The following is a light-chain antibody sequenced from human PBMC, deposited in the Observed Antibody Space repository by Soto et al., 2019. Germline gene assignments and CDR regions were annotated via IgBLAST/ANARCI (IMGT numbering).Light chain of an antibody. CDR2: GNS. CDR3: QSYDSSLSVV. Sequence: QSVLTQPPSVSGAPGQRVTISCTGSSSNIGAGYDVHWYQQLPGTAPKLLIYGNSNRPSGVPDRFSGSKSGTSASLAITGLRAEDEANYYCQSYDSSLSVVFGGMTKLTV. J-gene: IGLJ2*01. V-gene: IGLV1-40*01. CDR1: SSNIGAGYD.